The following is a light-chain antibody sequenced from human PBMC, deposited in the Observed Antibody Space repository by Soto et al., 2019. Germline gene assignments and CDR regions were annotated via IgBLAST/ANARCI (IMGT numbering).Light chain of an antibody. CDR1: NSISNNV. CDR2: GAS. J-gene: IGKJ1*01. V-gene: IGKV3-20*01. CDR3: QQYGSSPRT. Sequence: EIVFTQSPGTLSLSPGERATLACRPGNSISNNVLAWYQQKPGKAPRLLIYGASKMATGIPDRFSGSVSGTDFTLAISRLEPEDFAVYYCQQYGSSPRTFGQGTKVDIK.